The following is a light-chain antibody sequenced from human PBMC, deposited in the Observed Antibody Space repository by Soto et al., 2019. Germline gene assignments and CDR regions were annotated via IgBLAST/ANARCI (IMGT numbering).Light chain of an antibody. CDR2: AAS. V-gene: IGKV1-8*01. CDR3: QQYYSYPQT. CDR1: QGISGY. Sequence: AIRMTQSPSSFSESTGDRVTITCRASQGISGYLAWYQQKPGKAPKLLIYAASTLQSGVPSRFSGSGSGTDFTLTISCLQSEDFATYYCQQYYSYPQTFGQGTNVEIK. J-gene: IGKJ1*01.